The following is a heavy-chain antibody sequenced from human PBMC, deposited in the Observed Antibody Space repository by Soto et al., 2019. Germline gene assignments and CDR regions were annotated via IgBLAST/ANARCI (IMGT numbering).Heavy chain of an antibody. CDR3: AKDQRFLEWLSFDY. CDR2: ISGSGGST. V-gene: IGHV3-23*01. J-gene: IGHJ4*02. D-gene: IGHD3-3*01. CDR1: GFTFSSYA. Sequence: PGGSLRLSCAASGFTFSSYAMSWVRQAPGKGLEWVSGISGSGGSTYYADSVKGRFTISRDNSKNTLYLQMNSLRAEDTAVYYCAKDQRFLEWLSFDYWGQGTLVTVSS.